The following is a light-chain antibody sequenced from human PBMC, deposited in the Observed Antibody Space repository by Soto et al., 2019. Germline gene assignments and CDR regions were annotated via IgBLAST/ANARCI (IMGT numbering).Light chain of an antibody. Sequence: DTQMTQSPSTLSASVGDRVSITCRASQTISTWLAWLQQKPGKVPKLLISAASTLQSGVPSRFSGNGSGTDFTLTISSLQPEDVATYYCQKYNSAPLTFGGGTKVDIK. J-gene: IGKJ4*01. CDR3: QKYNSAPLT. V-gene: IGKV1-27*01. CDR2: AAS. CDR1: QTISTW.